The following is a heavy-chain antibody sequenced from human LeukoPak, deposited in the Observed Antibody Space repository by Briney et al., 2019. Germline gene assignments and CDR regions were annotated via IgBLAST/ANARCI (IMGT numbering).Heavy chain of an antibody. V-gene: IGHV3-30*18. J-gene: IGHJ4*02. CDR1: GYG. CDR2: ISHDGSDK. Sequence: PGGSLRLSCAASGYGMHWVRQAPGKGPQWVAVISHDGSDKYYAESVKVRFTISRDNSKNTLYLQMNSLKPEDTAVYFCAKDSASLSSHFATYFDSWGQGTLVTVSS. CDR3: AKDSASLSSHFATYFDS. D-gene: IGHD6-13*01.